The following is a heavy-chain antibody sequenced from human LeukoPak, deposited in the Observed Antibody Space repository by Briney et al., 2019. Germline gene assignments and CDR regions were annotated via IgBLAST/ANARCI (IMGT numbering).Heavy chain of an antibody. D-gene: IGHD6-13*01. CDR2: ISSGSTI. J-gene: IGHJ5*02. CDR1: GFTFSDYY. V-gene: IGHV3-11*01. Sequence: PGGSLRLSCAASGFTFSDYYMSWIRQAPGKGLEWVSYISSGSTIYYADSVKGRFTISRDNAKNSLYLQMNSLRAEDTAVYYCARDLPAAADSHNWFDPWGQGTLVTVSS. CDR3: ARDLPAAADSHNWFDP.